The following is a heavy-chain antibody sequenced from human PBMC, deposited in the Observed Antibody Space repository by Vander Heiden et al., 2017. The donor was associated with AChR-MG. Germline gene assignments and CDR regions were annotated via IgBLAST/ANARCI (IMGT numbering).Heavy chain of an antibody. Sequence: QVQLVQSGAEVKKPGASVTVSCTASGYSFTSYDINWGRQATGQGHEWMGLMNPNSGNTGYAQKVQGRVTMTRNTSISTAYMGLSRMRSEDTAVYYCADGYWGDYYYGMDVWVQGTTVTVSS. CDR2: MNPNSGNT. D-gene: IGHD7-27*01. V-gene: IGHV1-8*01. J-gene: IGHJ6*02. CDR1: GYSFTSYD. CDR3: ADGYWGDYYYGMDV.